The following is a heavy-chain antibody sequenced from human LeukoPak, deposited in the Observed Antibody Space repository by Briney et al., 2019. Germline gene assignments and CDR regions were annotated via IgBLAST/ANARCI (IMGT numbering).Heavy chain of an antibody. CDR1: GYTFTSYD. Sequence: ASVKVSCKASGYTFTSYDINWVRQATGQGLEWMGIINPSGGSTNYAQKFQGRVTLTRDTSTSTVYMELSSLRSEDTAVYYCARERDYYDSSGRFDYWAQGTLVTVSS. J-gene: IGHJ4*02. V-gene: IGHV1-46*01. D-gene: IGHD3-22*01. CDR2: INPSGGST. CDR3: ARERDYYDSSGRFDY.